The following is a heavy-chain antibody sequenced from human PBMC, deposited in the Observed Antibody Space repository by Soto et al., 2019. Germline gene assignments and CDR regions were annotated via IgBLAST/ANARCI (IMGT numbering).Heavy chain of an antibody. Sequence: QVQLVQSGAEVKKPGASVKVSCKASGYTFTSYDINWVRQATGQGLEWMGWMNPNSGNTGYAQKFQGRVTMTRNTSISTAYMELSSLRSEDTAVYYCARATEEVGLMVYAHSGGMDVWGQGTTVTVSS. D-gene: IGHD2-8*01. CDR1: GYTFTSYD. J-gene: IGHJ6*02. CDR2: MNPNSGNT. CDR3: ARATEEVGLMVYAHSGGMDV. V-gene: IGHV1-8*01.